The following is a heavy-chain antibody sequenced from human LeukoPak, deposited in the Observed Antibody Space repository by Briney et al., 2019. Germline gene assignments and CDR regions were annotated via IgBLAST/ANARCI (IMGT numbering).Heavy chain of an antibody. J-gene: IGHJ4*02. CDR1: GFTFSSYA. CDR3: ARVFGGAVADY. V-gene: IGHV3-23*01. CDR2: ISGSGGST. D-gene: IGHD3-10*01. Sequence: GGSLRLSCAASGFTFSSYAMSWVRQAPGKGVEWVSAISGSGGSTYYADSVKGRFTISRDNAKNSLDLQMNSLRAEDTAVYYCARVFGGAVADYWGQGTLVTVSS.